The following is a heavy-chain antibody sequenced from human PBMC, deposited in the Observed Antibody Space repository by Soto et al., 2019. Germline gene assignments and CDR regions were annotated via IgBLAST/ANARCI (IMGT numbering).Heavy chain of an antibody. Sequence: GASVKVSCKASGYTFTSYAMHWVRQAPGQRLEWMGWINAGNGNTKYSQKFQGRVTITRDTSASTAYMELSSLRFEDTALYYFSRGARGDNCSGGSCPKGSYYYYYYYMDVWGKGTTVTVSS. CDR2: INAGNGNT. V-gene: IGHV1-3*01. CDR3: SRGARGDNCSGGSCPKGSYYYYYYYMDV. D-gene: IGHD2-15*01. J-gene: IGHJ6*03. CDR1: GYTFTSYA.